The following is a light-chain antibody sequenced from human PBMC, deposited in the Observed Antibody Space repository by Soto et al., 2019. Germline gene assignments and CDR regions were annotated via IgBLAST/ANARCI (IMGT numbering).Light chain of an antibody. CDR1: QDINNY. V-gene: IGKV1-27*01. J-gene: IGKJ4*01. CDR2: AAS. Sequence: DIQMTQSPSSLSASVGDRVTITCRASQDINNYLAWYQQRPGKVPKLLIYAASTLQSGVPSRFSGSGSGTDFTLTISSLQPEDVATDYCQKYDIAPRTFGGGTTVEIK. CDR3: QKYDIAPRT.